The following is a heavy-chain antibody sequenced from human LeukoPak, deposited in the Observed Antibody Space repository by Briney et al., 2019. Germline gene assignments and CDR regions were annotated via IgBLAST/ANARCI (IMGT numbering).Heavy chain of an antibody. D-gene: IGHD4-17*01. CDR1: GFTFSSYW. CDR2: IKQYGSEK. CDR3: ARVPLYMTTVTTYFDY. Sequence: GGSLRLSCAASGFTFSSYWMSWVRQAPGKRLQWVANIKQYGSEKYYVDSVKARFTIARDNAKNSLYLQMNSLRAEDTAVYYCARVPLYMTTVTTYFDYWGQGTLVTVSS. J-gene: IGHJ4*02. V-gene: IGHV3-7*01.